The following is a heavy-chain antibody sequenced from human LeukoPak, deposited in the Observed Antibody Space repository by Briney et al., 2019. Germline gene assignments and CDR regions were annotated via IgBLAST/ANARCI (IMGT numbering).Heavy chain of an antibody. CDR2: ISSSGGST. CDR1: GFTFSSYA. Sequence: PGGSLRLSCAASGFTFSSYAMSWVRQAPGKGLEWVSAISSSGGSTYYADSVKGRFTISRDNSKNTLYLQMNSLRAEDTAVYYCAKDLYCSSTSCPATFDYWGQGTLVTVSS. CDR3: AKDLYCSSTSCPATFDY. J-gene: IGHJ4*02. V-gene: IGHV3-23*01. D-gene: IGHD2-2*01.